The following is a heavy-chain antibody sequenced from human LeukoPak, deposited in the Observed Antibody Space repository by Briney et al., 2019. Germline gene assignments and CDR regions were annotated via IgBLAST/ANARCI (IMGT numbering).Heavy chain of an antibody. CDR1: GFTFSSYW. J-gene: IGHJ6*03. CDR3: ARFPGTYYLDV. CDR2: INQDGSEK. Sequence: GGTLRLSCAASGFTFSSYWMAWVRQAPGKGLEWVANINQDGSEKNYVDSVKGPFTISRDNAKNSLYLQMNSLRAEDTAVYYCARFPGTYYLDVWGKGTTVTVSS. V-gene: IGHV3-7*01.